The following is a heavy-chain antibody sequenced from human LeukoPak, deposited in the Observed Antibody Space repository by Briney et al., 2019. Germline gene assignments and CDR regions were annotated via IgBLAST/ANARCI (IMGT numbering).Heavy chain of an antibody. CDR2: ISSSGSYI. Sequence: KSGGSLRLSCAASGFTFSSYNMNWVRQAPGEGLEWVSSISSSGSYIYYTDSIKGRFTISRDNAKNSLYLQLNSLRAEDTAVYYCARHSAGPFDYWGQGTLVTVSS. D-gene: IGHD6-13*01. CDR1: GFTFSSYN. J-gene: IGHJ4*02. V-gene: IGHV3-21*01. CDR3: ARHSAGPFDY.